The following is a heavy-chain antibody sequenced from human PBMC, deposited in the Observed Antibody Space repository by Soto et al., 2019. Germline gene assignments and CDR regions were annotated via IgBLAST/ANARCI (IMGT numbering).Heavy chain of an antibody. J-gene: IGHJ4*02. V-gene: IGHV4-59*01. D-gene: IGHD6-13*01. Sequence: ASETLSLTCTVSGGSISSYYWSWIRQPPGKGLEWIGYIYYSGSTNYNPSLKSRVTISVDTSKNQFSLKLSSVTAADTAVYYCVRDGGSSSSWFNYWGQGTLVTVSS. CDR1: GGSISSYY. CDR2: IYYSGST. CDR3: VRDGGSSSSWFNY.